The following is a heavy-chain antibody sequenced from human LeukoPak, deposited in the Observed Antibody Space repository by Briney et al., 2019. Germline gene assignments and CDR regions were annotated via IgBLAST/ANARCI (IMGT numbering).Heavy chain of an antibody. D-gene: IGHD2-8*02. CDR3: AKRVRVEYFDY. CDR1: GYSFTSYW. V-gene: IGHV5-51*01. Sequence: GESLNISCKGSGYSFTSYWIGWVRQMPGKGLEWMGIIYPGDSDTRYSPSFLGQATISSDKSISTAYLQWSRLKDSDTAMYYYAKRVRVEYFDYWGEGTLVTVSS. J-gene: IGHJ4*02. CDR2: IYPGDSDT.